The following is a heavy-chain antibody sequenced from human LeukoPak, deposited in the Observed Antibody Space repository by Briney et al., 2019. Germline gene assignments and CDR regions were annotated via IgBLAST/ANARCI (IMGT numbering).Heavy chain of an antibody. Sequence: GGSLRLSCAASGFTFSSYGMHWVRQAPGKGLEWVAFIRYDGSNKYYADSVKGRFTISRDNAKNTLYLQMNSLRAEDTAVYYCARGAPLSGYCSGGSCYSNWFDPWGQGTLVTVSS. V-gene: IGHV3-30*02. CDR2: IRYDGSNK. J-gene: IGHJ5*02. CDR1: GFTFSSYG. CDR3: ARGAPLSGYCSGGSCYSNWFDP. D-gene: IGHD2-15*01.